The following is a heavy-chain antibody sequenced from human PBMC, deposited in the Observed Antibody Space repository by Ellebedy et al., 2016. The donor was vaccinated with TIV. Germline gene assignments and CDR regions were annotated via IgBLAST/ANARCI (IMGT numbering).Heavy chain of an antibody. J-gene: IGHJ3*02. V-gene: IGHV3-48*04. CDR3: ASGAYDI. Sequence: GESLKISCAASGFTFSNNSMNWVRQAPGKGLEWVSYISSTGTNIYYADSVKGRFTISRDNAKISLYLQMNSLTAEDTAVYYCASGAYDIWGQGTMVTVSS. CDR1: GFTFSNNS. CDR2: ISSTGTNI.